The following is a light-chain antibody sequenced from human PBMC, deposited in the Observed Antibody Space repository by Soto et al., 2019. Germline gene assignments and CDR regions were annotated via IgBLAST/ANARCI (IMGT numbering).Light chain of an antibody. Sequence: DTVVTQSPSSLSASLGERATITCRASQSVSSYLDWYQQKPGQAPRLLIYGASSLHSGVPARFSGSGSGTDFTLTISSLQPEDFAIYYCQQRSDTPPTFGQGTKVDIK. CDR3: QQRSDTPPT. CDR1: QSVSSY. J-gene: IGKJ1*01. CDR2: GAS. V-gene: IGKV1-39*01.